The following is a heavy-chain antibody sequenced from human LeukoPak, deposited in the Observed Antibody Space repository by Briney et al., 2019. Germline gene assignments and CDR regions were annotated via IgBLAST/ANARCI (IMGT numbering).Heavy chain of an antibody. J-gene: IGHJ4*02. D-gene: IGHD2-2*01. CDR3: ARDSCSSTSCRRKFDN. CDR2: IYYSGST. Sequence: SETLSLTCTVSGGSITSSNYFWGWIRQSPGKGLEGLGSIYYSGSTYYNPSLKSRVTISVETSKIQFSLKLSSVTAADSAVYYCARDSCSSTSCRRKFDNWGQGTLVTVSS. CDR1: GGSITSSNYF. V-gene: IGHV4-39*07.